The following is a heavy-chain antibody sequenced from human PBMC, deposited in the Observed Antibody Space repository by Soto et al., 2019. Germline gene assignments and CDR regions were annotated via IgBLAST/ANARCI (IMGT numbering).Heavy chain of an antibody. D-gene: IGHD5-18*01. J-gene: IGHJ4*02. Sequence: GGSLRLSCAASGFTFSSYAMHWVRQAPGKGLEYVSAISSNGGSTYYANSVKGRFTISRDNSKNTLYLQMGSLRAEDMAVYYCARVRTVGHSYGYYYFDYWGQGTLVTVSS. CDR3: ARVRTVGHSYGYYYFDY. CDR2: ISSNGGST. CDR1: GFTFSSYA. V-gene: IGHV3-64*01.